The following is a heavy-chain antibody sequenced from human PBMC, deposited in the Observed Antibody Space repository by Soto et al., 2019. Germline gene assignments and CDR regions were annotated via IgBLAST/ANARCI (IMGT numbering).Heavy chain of an antibody. J-gene: IGHJ3*02. V-gene: IGHV1-18*01. Sequence: ASVKVSCKASGYTFTSYGISWVRQAPGQGLEWMGWISAYNGNTNYAQKLQGRVTMTTDTSTSTAYMELRSLRSDDTAVYYCARGSRFLEWLFKNAFDIWGQGTMVTVS. CDR3: ARGSRFLEWLFKNAFDI. D-gene: IGHD3-3*01. CDR1: GYTFTSYG. CDR2: ISAYNGNT.